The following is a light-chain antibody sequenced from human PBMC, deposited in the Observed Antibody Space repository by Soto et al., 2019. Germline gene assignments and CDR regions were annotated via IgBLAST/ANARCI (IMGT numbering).Light chain of an antibody. Sequence: QSALTQPPSASGTPGQRVTISCSGSSSNIESNYVYWYQQLPGTAPKLLIYRNNQRPSGVPDRFSGSKSGTSASLAISGLRSEDEADYYCAAWDDSHYVFGTGTKVTVL. CDR1: SSNIESNY. CDR3: AAWDDSHYV. CDR2: RNN. V-gene: IGLV1-47*01. J-gene: IGLJ1*01.